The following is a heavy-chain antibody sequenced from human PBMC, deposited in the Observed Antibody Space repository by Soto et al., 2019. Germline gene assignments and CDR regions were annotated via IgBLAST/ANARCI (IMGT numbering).Heavy chain of an antibody. V-gene: IGHV3-30-3*01. J-gene: IGHJ6*02. Sequence: GGSLRLSCAASGFTFSSYAMHWVRQAPGKGLEWVAVISYDGSNKYYANSVKGRFTISRDISKNTLYLQMNSLRAEDTAVYYCAGDLKGYDPGYYYYYGMDVWGQGTTVTVSS. D-gene: IGHD5-12*01. CDR1: GFTFSSYA. CDR2: ISYDGSNK. CDR3: AGDLKGYDPGYYYYYGMDV.